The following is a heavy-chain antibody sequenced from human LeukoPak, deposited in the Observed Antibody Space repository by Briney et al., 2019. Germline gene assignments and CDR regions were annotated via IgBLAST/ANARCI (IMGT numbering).Heavy chain of an antibody. CDR1: GGSFSGYY. CDR2: INHSGST. V-gene: IGHV4-34*01. Sequence: SETLSLTCAVYGGSFSGYYWSWIRQPPGKGLEWIGEINHSGSTNYNPSLKSRVTISVDTSKNQFSLKLSSVTAAHTAVYYCARVRVVIVPDYFDHWGQGTLVTVSS. D-gene: IGHD3-16*02. CDR3: ARVRVVIVPDYFDH. J-gene: IGHJ4*02.